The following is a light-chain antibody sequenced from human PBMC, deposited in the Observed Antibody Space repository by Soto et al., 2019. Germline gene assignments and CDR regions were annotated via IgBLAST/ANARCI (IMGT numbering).Light chain of an antibody. CDR3: QQYNSSPRV. J-gene: IGKJ3*01. Sequence: IQLTQSPSTLSASVGDRVTILCRASQSVNSWMAWYQQRPGRTPKLLIYKASTLAIRVPSRFSGSGSGTEFTLTISSLQPDDFATYYCQQYNSSPRVFGPGTTLTIK. CDR1: QSVNSW. CDR2: KAS. V-gene: IGKV1-5*03.